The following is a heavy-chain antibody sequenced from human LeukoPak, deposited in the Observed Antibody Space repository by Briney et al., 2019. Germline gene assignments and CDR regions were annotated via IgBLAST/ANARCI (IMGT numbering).Heavy chain of an antibody. J-gene: IGHJ3*02. CDR1: GGSISPYY. CDR2: IYTSGST. V-gene: IGHV4-4*07. D-gene: IGHD5-24*01. Sequence: SETLSLTCTVSGGSISPYYWSWIRQPAGKGLEWIGRIYTSGSTNYNPSLKSRVTMSVDTSKNQFSLKLSSVTAADTAVYYCARDGYNPVAFDIWGQGTVVTVSS. CDR3: ARDGYNPVAFDI.